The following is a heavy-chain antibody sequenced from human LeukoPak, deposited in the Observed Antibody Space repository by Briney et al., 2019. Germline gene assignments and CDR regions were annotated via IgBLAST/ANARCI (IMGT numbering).Heavy chain of an antibody. Sequence: SETLSLTCTVSGGSISSSSYYWGWIRQPPGKGLEWIGSIYYSGSTYYNPSLKSRVTISVDTSKNQFSLKLSSVTAADTAVYYCARRSYSSGYYYFDYWGQGTLVAVSS. D-gene: IGHD3-22*01. J-gene: IGHJ4*02. CDR1: GGSISSSSYY. CDR3: ARRSYSSGYYYFDY. V-gene: IGHV4-39*07. CDR2: IYYSGST.